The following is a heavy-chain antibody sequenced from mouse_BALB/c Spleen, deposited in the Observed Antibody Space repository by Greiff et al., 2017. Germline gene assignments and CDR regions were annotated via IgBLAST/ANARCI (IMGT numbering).Heavy chain of an antibody. CDR2: ISSGSSTI. J-gene: IGHJ1*01. V-gene: IGHV5-17*02. CDR3: ARYGGWYFDV. Sequence: EVQGVESGGGLVQPGGSRKLSCAASGFTFSSFGMHWVRQAPEKGLEWVAYISSGSSTIYYADTVKGRFTISRDNPKNTLFLQMTSLRSEDTAMYYCARYGGWYFDVWGAGTTVTVSS. CDR1: GFTFSSFG. D-gene: IGHD1-1*02.